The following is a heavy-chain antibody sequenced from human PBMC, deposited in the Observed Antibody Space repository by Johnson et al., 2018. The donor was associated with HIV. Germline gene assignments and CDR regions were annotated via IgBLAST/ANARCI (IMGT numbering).Heavy chain of an antibody. D-gene: IGHD5/OR15-5a*01. CDR3: ARAVYGGAFDI. CDR1: GFIFSNYA. J-gene: IGHJ3*02. CDR2: MSYDGSNK. Sequence: QVQLVESGGGVVQPGRSLRLSCEASGFIFSNYAMQWVRQAPGKGLKWVAVMSYDGSNKYYADSVKGRFTISRDNSKNTLYLQMNSLRAEDTAVYYCARAVYGGAFDIWGQGTMVTVSS. V-gene: IGHV3-30*04.